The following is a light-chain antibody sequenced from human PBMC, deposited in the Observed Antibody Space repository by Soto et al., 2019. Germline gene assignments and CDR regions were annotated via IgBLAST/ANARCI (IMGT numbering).Light chain of an antibody. CDR2: DTS. V-gene: IGKV3-20*01. J-gene: IGKJ1*01. Sequence: EIVLTQSPGTLSFSPGERATLSCRVSQTISTTYLSWYQQKPGQPHRLLIYDTSSRATGIPDRFSGSGSGADFTLTSSRLEPEDFAVYYCQQYATSPTFGQGTKVEI. CDR1: QTISTTY. CDR3: QQYATSPT.